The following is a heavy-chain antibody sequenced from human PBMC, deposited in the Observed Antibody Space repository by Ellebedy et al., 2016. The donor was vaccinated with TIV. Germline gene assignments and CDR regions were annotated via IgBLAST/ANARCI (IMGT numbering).Heavy chain of an antibody. J-gene: IGHJ5*02. D-gene: IGHD3-9*01. CDR1: GFTFSSYG. V-gene: IGHV3-33*01. CDR2: IWYDGSNK. CDR3: ARARLDWNWFDP. Sequence: GGSLRLXXAASGFTFSSYGMYWVRQAPGKGLEWVAVIWYDGSNKYYADSVKGRFTISRDNSKNTLYPQMNSLRAEDTAVYYCARARLDWNWFDPWGQGTLVTVSS.